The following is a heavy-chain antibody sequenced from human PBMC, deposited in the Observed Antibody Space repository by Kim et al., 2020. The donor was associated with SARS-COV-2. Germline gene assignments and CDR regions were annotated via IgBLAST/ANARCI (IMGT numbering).Heavy chain of an antibody. CDR3: ANDYGDYVSPFFDY. D-gene: IGHD4-17*01. J-gene: IGHJ4*02. V-gene: IGHV3-23*01. Sequence: GGSLRLSCAASGFTFSSYAMSWVRQAPGKGLEWVSAISGSGGSTYYADSVKGRFTISRDNSKNTLYLQMNSLRAEDTAVYYCANDYGDYVSPFFDYWGQGTLVTVSS. CDR2: ISGSGGST. CDR1: GFTFSSYA.